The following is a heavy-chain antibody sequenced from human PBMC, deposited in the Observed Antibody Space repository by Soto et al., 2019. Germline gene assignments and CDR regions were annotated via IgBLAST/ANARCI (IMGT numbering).Heavy chain of an antibody. CDR2: ISSSSTDI. V-gene: IGHV3-21*01. CDR1: GFTFSTYS. D-gene: IGHD5-18*01. J-gene: IGHJ6*03. Sequence: EVQLVESGGGLVKPGGSLRLSCAASGFTFSTYSMNWVRQAPGKGLEWVSSISSSSTDIYYADSVKGRFTISRDNAKKSLYLQMNSLRAEDTAVYYCARVAGTDMVLYMDVWGKGTTVTVSS. CDR3: ARVAGTDMVLYMDV.